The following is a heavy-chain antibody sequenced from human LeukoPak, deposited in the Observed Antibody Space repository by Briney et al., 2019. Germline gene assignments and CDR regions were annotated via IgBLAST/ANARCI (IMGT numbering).Heavy chain of an antibody. J-gene: IGHJ4*02. CDR1: GGSISSGGYS. V-gene: IGHV4-30-4*07. D-gene: IGHD1-26*01. Sequence: SETLSLTCAVSGGSISSGGYSWSWIRQPPGKGLEWIGYIYYSGSTYYNPSLKSRVTISVDTSKNQFSLKLSSVTAADTAVYYCARDVSGSYDYWGQGTLVTVSS. CDR3: ARDVSGSYDY. CDR2: IYYSGST.